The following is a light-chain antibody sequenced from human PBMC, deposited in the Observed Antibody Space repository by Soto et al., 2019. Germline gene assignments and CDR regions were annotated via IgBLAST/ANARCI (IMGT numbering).Light chain of an antibody. CDR2: GAS. CDR1: HSVSSN. J-gene: IGKJ5*01. CDR3: QQYNNWPPIT. V-gene: IGKV3-15*01. Sequence: EIVLTQSPATVSVSPGERATLSCRASHSVSSNLAWYQQKPGQAPRLLIYGASTRATGIPARFSGSGSGTEFTLTISSLQSEDFAVYFCQQYNNWPPITFGQGTRLEIK.